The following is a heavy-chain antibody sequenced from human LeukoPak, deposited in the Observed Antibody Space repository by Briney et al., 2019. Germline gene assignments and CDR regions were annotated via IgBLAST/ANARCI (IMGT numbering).Heavy chain of an antibody. CDR3: ARDSGPFDY. CDR2: IRSSNSYI. Sequence: GGSLRLSCAASGFTFSSYSMNWVRQAPGKGLEWVSSIRSSNSYIYYADSVKGRFTISRDNAKNSLYLQMNSLRAEDTAVYYCARDSGPFDYWGQGTLVTVSS. V-gene: IGHV3-21*01. J-gene: IGHJ4*02. CDR1: GFTFSSYS.